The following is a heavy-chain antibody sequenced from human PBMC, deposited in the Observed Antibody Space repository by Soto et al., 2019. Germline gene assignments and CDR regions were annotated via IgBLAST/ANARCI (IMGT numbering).Heavy chain of an antibody. CDR2: IIPIFGTA. D-gene: IGHD5-12*01. V-gene: IGHV1-69*13. Sequence: SVKVSCKASGGTFSSYAISWVRQAPGQGLEWMGGIIPIFGTANYAQKFQGRVTITADESTSTAYMELSSLRSEDTAVYYCAQSLVATISYYYYGMDVWGQGTTVTVSS. CDR3: AQSLVATISYYYYGMDV. CDR1: GGTFSSYA. J-gene: IGHJ6*02.